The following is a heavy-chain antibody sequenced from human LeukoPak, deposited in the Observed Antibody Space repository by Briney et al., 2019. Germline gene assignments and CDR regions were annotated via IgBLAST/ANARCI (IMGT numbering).Heavy chain of an antibody. CDR3: ATSGDFGSLAY. CDR2: ISYSGST. V-gene: IGHV4-31*03. CDR1: GGSISSSGYY. J-gene: IGHJ4*02. Sequence: SETLSLTCTVSGGSISSSGYYWTWIRQHPGKGLEWIGYISYSGSTYYYPSLNSRITISSDTSKNQFSLNLNSVTAADTAVYYCATSGDFGSLAYWGQGTLVTVSS. D-gene: IGHD2/OR15-2a*01.